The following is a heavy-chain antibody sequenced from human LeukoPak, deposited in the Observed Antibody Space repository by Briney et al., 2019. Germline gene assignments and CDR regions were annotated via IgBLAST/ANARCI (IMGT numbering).Heavy chain of an antibody. J-gene: IGHJ6*04. Sequence: GGSLRLSCAASGFTFSSYWMSWVRQAPGKGLEWVANIKQDGSEKYYVDSVKGRFTISRDNAKNSLYLQMNSLRAEDTAVYYCARGRITIFGVVSSTWDVWGKGTTVTVSS. V-gene: IGHV3-7*01. CDR1: GFTFSSYW. CDR3: ARGRITIFGVVSSTWDV. D-gene: IGHD3-3*01. CDR2: IKQDGSEK.